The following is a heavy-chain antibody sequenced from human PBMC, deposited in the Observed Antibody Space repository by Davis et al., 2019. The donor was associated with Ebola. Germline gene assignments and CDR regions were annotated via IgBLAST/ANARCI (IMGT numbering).Heavy chain of an antibody. D-gene: IGHD6-6*01. CDR2: IYHSGST. Sequence: PGGSLRLSCGVYGGFFSGQYWTWIRQSPGKGLEWIGYIYHSGSTYYNPPLKSRVIISLDTSTNQFSLNLTSVTAADTAVYYCARDRGITTRTGRDSYYGMDVWGQGTTVTVSS. CDR1: GGFFSGQY. J-gene: IGHJ6*02. CDR3: ARDRGITTRTGRDSYYGMDV. V-gene: IGHV4-34*01.